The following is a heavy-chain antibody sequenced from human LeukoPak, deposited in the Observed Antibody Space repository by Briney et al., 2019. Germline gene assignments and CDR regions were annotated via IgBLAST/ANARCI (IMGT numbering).Heavy chain of an antibody. V-gene: IGHV4-39*01. J-gene: IGHJ4*02. CDR1: GGSISLTTYY. D-gene: IGHD4-17*01. CDR2: NYYGESA. CDR3: AGNYGDPTYFDY. Sequence: PSETLSLTCTASGGSISLTTYYWAWLRQPPGKGLEWIGTNYYGESANYIPSLKSCFTISVDTSRDQFSLRLTSVTAADTAVYFCAGNYGDPTYFDYWGQGILVTVSS.